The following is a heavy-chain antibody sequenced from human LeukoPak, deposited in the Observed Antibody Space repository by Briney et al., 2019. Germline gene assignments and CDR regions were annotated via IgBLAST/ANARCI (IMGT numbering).Heavy chain of an antibody. CDR1: GVAFSNYY. Sequence: SETLSLTCAVSGVAFSNYYWSWVRQSPRKGLEWIGEINHSGYTNYNPSLKSRVTMSIDTSKNQFSLMLTSVTAADTAVYYCTRAVTGHPDWGQGTLVTVSS. CDR2: INHSGYT. CDR3: TRAVTGHPD. V-gene: IGHV4-34*01. J-gene: IGHJ4*02. D-gene: IGHD2-21*02.